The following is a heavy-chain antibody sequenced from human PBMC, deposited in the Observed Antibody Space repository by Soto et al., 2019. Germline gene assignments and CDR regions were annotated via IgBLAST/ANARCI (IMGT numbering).Heavy chain of an antibody. CDR3: ARDDTNGYYYGMDV. Sequence: LRLSCAASGFTFSSYSMNWVRQAPGKGLEWVSSISSSSSSYIYYADSVKGRFTISRDNAKNSLYLQMNSLRAEDTAVYYCARDDTNGYYYGMDVWGQGTTVTVSS. D-gene: IGHD2-8*01. CDR1: GFTFSSYS. V-gene: IGHV3-21*01. CDR2: ISSSSSSYI. J-gene: IGHJ6*02.